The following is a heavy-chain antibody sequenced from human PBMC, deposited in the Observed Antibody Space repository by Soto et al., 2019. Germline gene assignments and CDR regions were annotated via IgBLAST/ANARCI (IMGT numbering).Heavy chain of an antibody. Sequence: SVKVSCKASGVTFSRYTITWVRQAPGQGLEWMGGITPMFGTPNYAQKFQGRVTITADESTSTAYMELSSLRSEDTAMYYCARDGTLYDSSAYYYLYWGQGTLVTVSS. J-gene: IGHJ4*02. CDR1: GVTFSRYT. CDR3: ARDGTLYDSSAYYYLY. D-gene: IGHD3-22*01. V-gene: IGHV1-69*13. CDR2: ITPMFGTP.